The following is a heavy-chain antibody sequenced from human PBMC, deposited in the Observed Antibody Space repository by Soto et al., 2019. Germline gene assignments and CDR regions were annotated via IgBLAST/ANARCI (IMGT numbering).Heavy chain of an antibody. V-gene: IGHV4-34*01. CDR3: ARGLGSLDPHAYGDYSGWFDP. CDR2: INHSGST. D-gene: IGHD4-17*01. Sequence: QSQTLSLTCAVYGGSFSGYYWSWIRQPPGKGLEWIGEINHSGSTNYNPSLKSRVTISVDTSKNQFSLKLSSVTAADTAVYYCARGLGSLDPHAYGDYSGWFDPWGQGTLVTVSS. J-gene: IGHJ5*02. CDR1: GGSFSGYY.